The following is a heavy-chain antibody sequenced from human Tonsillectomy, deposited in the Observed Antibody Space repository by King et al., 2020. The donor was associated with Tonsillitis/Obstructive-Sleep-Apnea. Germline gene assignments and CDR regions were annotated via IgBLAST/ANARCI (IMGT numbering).Heavy chain of an antibody. CDR3: ARMDGRSRSVDL. J-gene: IGHJ2*01. D-gene: IGHD3/OR15-3a*01. CDR1: GGSISSGDHY. CDR2: IYYSGST. V-gene: IGHV4-31*01. Sequence: QLQESGPGLVNPSQTLSLTCTVSGGSISSGDHYWTWIRQHPGKGLEWIGYIYYSGSTYYNPSLKSLLTISIDMSKNQFSLKLKSVTAADTAVYYCARMDGRSRSVDLWGRGTLVIVSS.